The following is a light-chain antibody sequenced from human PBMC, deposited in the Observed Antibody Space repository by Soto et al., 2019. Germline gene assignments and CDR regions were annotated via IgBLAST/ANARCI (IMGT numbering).Light chain of an antibody. Sequence: DIQMTQSPSTLSASVGDRVTITCRASQSISSWLAWYQQKQGKAPKLLIYDASSLESGVPSRFSGSGSGTEFTLPSSSLQPDDFATYYCQQYNSYPWTFGQGTKVEIK. V-gene: IGKV1-5*01. CDR2: DAS. J-gene: IGKJ1*01. CDR3: QQYNSYPWT. CDR1: QSISSW.